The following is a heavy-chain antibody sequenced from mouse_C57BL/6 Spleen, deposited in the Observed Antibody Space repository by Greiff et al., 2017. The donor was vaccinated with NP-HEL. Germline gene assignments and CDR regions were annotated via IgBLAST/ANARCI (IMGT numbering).Heavy chain of an antibody. Sequence: VQLQQSGAELAKPGASVKLSCKASGYTFTSYWMHWVKQRPGQGLEWIGYINPSSGYTKYNQKFKDKATLTADKSSSTAYMQLSSLTYEDSAVYYCAIEDDGSSPWFAYWGQGTLVTVSA. V-gene: IGHV1-7*01. J-gene: IGHJ3*01. CDR1: GYTFTSYW. CDR3: AIEDDGSSPWFAY. D-gene: IGHD1-1*01. CDR2: INPSSGYT.